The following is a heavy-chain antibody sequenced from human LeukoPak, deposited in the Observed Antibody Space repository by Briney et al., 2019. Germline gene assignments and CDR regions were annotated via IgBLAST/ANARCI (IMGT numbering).Heavy chain of an antibody. CDR3: ARDLAYCGGDCPD. D-gene: IGHD2-21*02. V-gene: IGHV1-2*02. J-gene: IGHJ4*02. CDR2: INPNSGGT. Sequence: GASVKVSCKASGYTFTGYYMHWVRQAPGQGLEGMGWINPNSGGTNYAQKFQGRVTMTRDTSISTAYMELSRLRSDDTAVYYCARDLAYCGGDCPDWGQGTLVTVSS. CDR1: GYTFTGYY.